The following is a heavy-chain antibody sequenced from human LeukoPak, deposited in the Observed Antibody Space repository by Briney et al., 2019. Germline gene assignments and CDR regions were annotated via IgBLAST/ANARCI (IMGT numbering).Heavy chain of an antibody. CDR1: GGSISSGSYY. V-gene: IGHV4-61*02. D-gene: IGHD3-3*01. CDR3: ARETRPTIFGVVRYFDY. J-gene: IGHJ4*02. Sequence: PSETLSLTCTVSGGSISSGSYYWSWLRQPAGKGLEWIGRIYTSGSTNYNPSLKSRVTISVDASKNQFSLKLSSVTAADTAVYYCARETRPTIFGVVRYFDYWGQGTLVTVSS. CDR2: IYTSGST.